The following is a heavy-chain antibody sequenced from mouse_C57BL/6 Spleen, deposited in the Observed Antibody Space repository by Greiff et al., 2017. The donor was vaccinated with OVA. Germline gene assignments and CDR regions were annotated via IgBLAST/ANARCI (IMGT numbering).Heavy chain of an antibody. CDR3: ARSGVGRGYFDV. J-gene: IGHJ1*03. V-gene: IGHV1-55*01. CDR1: GYTFTSYW. CDR2: IYPGSGST. D-gene: IGHD1-1*01. Sequence: QVQLQQPGAELVKPGASVKMSCKASGYTFTSYWITWVKQRPGQGLEWIGDIYPGSGSTNYNEKFKSKATLTVDTSSSTAYMQLSSLTSEDSAVYYCARSGVGRGYFDVWGTGTTVTVSS.